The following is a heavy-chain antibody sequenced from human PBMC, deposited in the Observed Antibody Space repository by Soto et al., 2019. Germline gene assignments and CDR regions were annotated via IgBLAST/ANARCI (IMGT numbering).Heavy chain of an antibody. D-gene: IGHD4-17*01. CDR1: GYTFTSYY. V-gene: IGHV1-46*03. J-gene: IGHJ6*03. CDR2: INPSGGST. Sequence: ASVKVSCKASGYTFTSYYMHWVRQAPGQGLEWMGIINPSGGSTSYAQKFQGRVTMTRDTSTSTVYMELSSLRSEGTAVYYCARDRATVTPYYYYYYMDVWGKGTTVTVSS. CDR3: ARDRATVTPYYYYYYMDV.